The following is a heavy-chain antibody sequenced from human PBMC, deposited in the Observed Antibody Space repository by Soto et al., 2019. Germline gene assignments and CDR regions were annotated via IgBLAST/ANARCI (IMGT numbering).Heavy chain of an antibody. V-gene: IGHV3-7*05. D-gene: IGHD5-12*01. CDR1: GFTFSSYW. Sequence: EVQLVESGGGLVQPGGSLRLSCAASGFTFSSYWMSWVCQAPGKGLEWVANIKQDGSEKYYVDSVKGRFTISRDNAKNSLYLQMNSLRAEDTAVYYCARGHHRYKWLRKYYFDYWGQGTLVTVSS. CDR2: IKQDGSEK. CDR3: ARGHHRYKWLRKYYFDY. J-gene: IGHJ4*02.